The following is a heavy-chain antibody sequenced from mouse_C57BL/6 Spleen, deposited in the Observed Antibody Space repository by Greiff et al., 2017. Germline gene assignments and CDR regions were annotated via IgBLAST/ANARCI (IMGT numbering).Heavy chain of an antibody. CDR1: GYTFTSYW. J-gene: IGHJ4*01. CDR3: ARRGYDYDDAMDY. D-gene: IGHD2-4*01. V-gene: IGHV1-7*01. Sequence: VQRVESGAELAKPGASVKLSCKASGYTFTSYWMHWVKQRPGQGLEWIGYINPSSGYTKYNQKFKDKATLTADKSSSTAYMQLSSLTYEDSAVYYCARRGYDYDDAMDYWGQGTSVTVSS. CDR2: INPSSGYT.